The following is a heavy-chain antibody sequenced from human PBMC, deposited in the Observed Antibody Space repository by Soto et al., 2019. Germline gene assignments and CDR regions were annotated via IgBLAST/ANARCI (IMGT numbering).Heavy chain of an antibody. V-gene: IGHV3-30*03. J-gene: IGHJ6*02. D-gene: IGHD2-2*01. CDR3: ARGAEYQLLSRDYFYGMDV. CDR2: ISYEGSNN. Sequence: QVQLVEAGGGVVQPGRSLRLSCGASGFTFNSHGMHWVRQAPGKGLEWVAVISYEGSNNFYAESVKGRFTISRDNSKNTLYLQMNSLIREDTAVYYCARGAEYQLLSRDYFYGMDVWGQGTTVTVSS. CDR1: GFTFNSHG.